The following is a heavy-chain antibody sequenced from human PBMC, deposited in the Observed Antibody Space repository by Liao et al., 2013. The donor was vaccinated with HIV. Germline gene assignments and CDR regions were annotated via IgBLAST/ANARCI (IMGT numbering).Heavy chain of an antibody. V-gene: IGHV4-34*01. Sequence: QVQLQQWGAGLLKPSETLSLTCTVSGASINSYYWNWIRQPPGKGLEWIGEINHSGSTNYNPSLKSRVTMSADTSKNQFSLRLTSVTAADTAVYYCAGSHYFDSSGYYRLRRYFDYWGQGTLVTVSS. CDR2: INHSGST. CDR1: GASINSYY. D-gene: IGHD3-22*01. J-gene: IGHJ4*02. CDR3: AGSHYFDSSGYYRLRRYFDY.